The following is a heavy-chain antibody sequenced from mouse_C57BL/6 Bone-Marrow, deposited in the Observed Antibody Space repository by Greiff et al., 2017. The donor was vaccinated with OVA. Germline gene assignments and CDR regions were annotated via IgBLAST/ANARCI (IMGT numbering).Heavy chain of an antibody. D-gene: IGHD2-4*01. J-gene: IGHJ1*03. CDR2: IYPRSGNT. CDR1: GYTFTSYG. CDR3: GRGGDYDGYFDV. V-gene: IGHV1-81*01. Sequence: VQLQQSGAELARPGASVKLSCKASGYTFTSYGISWVKQRTGQGLEWIGEIYPRSGNTYYNEKFKGKATLTEDKSSSTAYMELRSLTSEDAAVYFCGRGGDYDGYFDVWGTGTTVTVSS.